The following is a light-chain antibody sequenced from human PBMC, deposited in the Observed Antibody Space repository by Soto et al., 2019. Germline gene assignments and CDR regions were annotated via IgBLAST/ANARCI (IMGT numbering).Light chain of an antibody. CDR2: SNN. V-gene: IGLV1-44*01. CDR3: AAWDDSLNFVV. J-gene: IGLJ2*01. Sequence: QPVLTQPPSASGIPGQRVTISCSGRSSNIGSNTVNWYQQLPGTAPKLLIYSNNQRPSGVPDRFSGSKSGTSASLAISGLQSEDEADYYCAAWDDSLNFVVFGGGTKLTVL. CDR1: SSNIGSNT.